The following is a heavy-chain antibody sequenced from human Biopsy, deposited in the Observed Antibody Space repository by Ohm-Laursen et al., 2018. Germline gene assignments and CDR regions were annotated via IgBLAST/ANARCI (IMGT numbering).Heavy chain of an antibody. CDR1: GYTFTDYD. V-gene: IGHV1-8*01. J-gene: IGHJ4*02. Sequence: ASVKVSCKASGYTFTDYDINWVRQASGQGLEWMGWMTPNTGKTGYTQKLQGRLTMTRDTSTSTAYMELSSLRSEDTAIYYCARGGYDYDYWGQGTLVTVSS. CDR3: ARGGYDYDY. D-gene: IGHD5-12*01. CDR2: MTPNTGKT.